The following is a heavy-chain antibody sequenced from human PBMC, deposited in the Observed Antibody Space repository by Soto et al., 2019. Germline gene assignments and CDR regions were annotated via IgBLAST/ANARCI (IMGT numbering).Heavy chain of an antibody. CDR2: IVVGSGNT. Sequence: GPSVKVSCKASGFTFTSSAVQWVRQARGQRLEWIGWIVVGSGNTNYAQKFQERVTITRDMSTSTAYMELSSLRSEDTAVYYCAADPPATVSYYYYGMDVWGQGTTVTVSS. CDR3: AADPPATVSYYYYGMDV. V-gene: IGHV1-58*01. CDR1: GFTFTSSA. D-gene: IGHD4-17*01. J-gene: IGHJ6*02.